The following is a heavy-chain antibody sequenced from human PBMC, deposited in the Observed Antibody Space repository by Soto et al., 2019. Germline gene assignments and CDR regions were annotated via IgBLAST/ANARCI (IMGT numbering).Heavy chain of an antibody. CDR2: IYYSGST. Sequence: SETLSLTCTVSGGSISSYYWSWIRQPPGKGLEWIGYIYYSGSTNYNPSLKSRVTISVDTSKNQFSLKLSSVTAADTAVYYCARWGDIVVVVAATVGAFDIWGQGTMVTVSS. D-gene: IGHD2-15*01. CDR3: ARWGDIVVVVAATVGAFDI. CDR1: GGSISSYY. V-gene: IGHV4-59*01. J-gene: IGHJ3*02.